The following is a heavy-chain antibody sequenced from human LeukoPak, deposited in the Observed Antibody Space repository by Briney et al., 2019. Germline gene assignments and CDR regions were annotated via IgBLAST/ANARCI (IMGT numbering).Heavy chain of an antibody. CDR2: ISSGSTYI. CDR1: GFTFSSYS. D-gene: IGHD1-26*01. V-gene: IGHV3-21*01. Sequence: PGGSLRLSCAASGFTFSSYSMNWVRQAPGKGLEWVSSISSGSTYIYYADSVKGRFTISRDNAKNSLFLQMNSLRAEDTAVYYCARGAGATRKIDYWGQGTLVTVSS. CDR3: ARGAGATRKIDY. J-gene: IGHJ4*02.